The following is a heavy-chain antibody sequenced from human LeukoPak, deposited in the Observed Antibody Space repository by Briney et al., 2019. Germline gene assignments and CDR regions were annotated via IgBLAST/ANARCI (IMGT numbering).Heavy chain of an antibody. CDR2: IYDSGST. CDR3: ARDCSGGSCYGAFDI. Sequence: SETLSLTCTVSGASIRSGDYYWSWIRQPPGKGLEWIGYIYDSGSTYYNPSLKSRITISVDTSENRFSLKLSSVSATDTAVYYCARDCSGGSCYGAFDIWGQGTMVTVSS. V-gene: IGHV4-30-4*01. J-gene: IGHJ3*02. CDR1: GASIRSGDYY. D-gene: IGHD2-15*01.